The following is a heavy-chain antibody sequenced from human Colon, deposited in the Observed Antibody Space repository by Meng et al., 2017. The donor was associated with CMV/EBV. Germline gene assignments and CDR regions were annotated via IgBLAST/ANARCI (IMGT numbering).Heavy chain of an antibody. V-gene: IGHV1-18*01. Sequence: ASVKVSCKTFGYTFTTYGISWVRQAPGQGLEWMGWIRTNINYGQKFQGRVTLTTDTSVSTAYMELRNLTSDDTAVYYRARDVAMRTRVTPAAMYWGQGTLVTVSS. CDR2: IRTNI. J-gene: IGHJ4*02. CDR1: GYTFTTYG. CDR3: ARDVAMRTRVTPAAMY. D-gene: IGHD2-2*01.